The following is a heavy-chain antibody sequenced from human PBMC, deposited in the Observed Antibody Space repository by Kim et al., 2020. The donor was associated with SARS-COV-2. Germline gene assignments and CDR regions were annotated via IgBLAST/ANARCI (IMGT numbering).Heavy chain of an antibody. J-gene: IGHJ4*02. V-gene: IGHV3-7*03. D-gene: IGHD6-13*01. CDR3: ARELIYSYSSSWPATYYFDY. CDR2: IKQDGSEK. Sequence: GGSLRLSCAASGFTFSSYWMSWVRQAPGKGLEWVANIKQDGSEKYYVDSVKGRFTISRDNAKNSLYLQMNSLRAEDTAVYYCARELIYSYSSSWPATYYFDYWGQGTLVPVSS. CDR1: GFTFSSYW.